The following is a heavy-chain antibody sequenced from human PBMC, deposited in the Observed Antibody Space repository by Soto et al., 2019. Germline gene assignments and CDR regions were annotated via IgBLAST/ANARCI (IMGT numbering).Heavy chain of an antibody. Sequence: PGGSLRLSCAASGFTFSSYTMHWVRQAPGKGLEWVAVISFDGTNTYYADSVKGRFTISRDNSKNTLYLQMNSLRAEDTAVYYCARSEGGGYYKLTLYYFDYWGQGTLVTVSS. CDR1: GFTFSSYT. CDR2: ISFDGTNT. CDR3: ARSEGGGYYKLTLYYFDY. J-gene: IGHJ4*02. V-gene: IGHV3-30-3*01. D-gene: IGHD3-22*01.